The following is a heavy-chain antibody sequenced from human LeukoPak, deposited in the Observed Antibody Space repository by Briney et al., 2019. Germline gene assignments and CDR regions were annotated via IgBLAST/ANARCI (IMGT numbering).Heavy chain of an antibody. CDR2: KYHTGST. V-gene: IGHV4-38-2*02. D-gene: IGHD2-2*02. Sequence: SETLSLTCTVSGYSISSGFHWGWIRQPPGKGLEWIGSKYHTGSTYYNPSLRSRVTISVDSSKNQFSLKLSSVTAADTAVYYCARDGQRSRGSNCYSVDVWGQGTMVTVSS. CDR1: GYSISSGFH. J-gene: IGHJ3*01. CDR3: ARDGQRSRGSNCYSVDV.